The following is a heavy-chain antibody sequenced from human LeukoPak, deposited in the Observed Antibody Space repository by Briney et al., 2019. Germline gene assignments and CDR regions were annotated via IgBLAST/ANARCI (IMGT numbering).Heavy chain of an antibody. D-gene: IGHD3-3*01. V-gene: IGHV1-2*02. CDR2: INPNSGGT. CDR1: GYTFTSYG. J-gene: IGHJ5*02. Sequence: GASVKVSCKASGYTFTSYGISWVRQAPGQGLEWLEWINPNSGGTNYAQKFQGRVTMTRDTSISTAYMELSRLRSDDTAVYYCARILSGPWRWFDLWGQGTLVAVSS. CDR3: ARILSGPWRWFDL.